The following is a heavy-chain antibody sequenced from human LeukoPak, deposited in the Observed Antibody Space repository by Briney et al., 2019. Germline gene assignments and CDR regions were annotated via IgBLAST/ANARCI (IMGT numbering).Heavy chain of an antibody. V-gene: IGHV4-39*01. CDR3: ARQRTAGTKVIDY. Sequence: PSETLSLTCTLSVVSMSSRSYYWGWIRQPPGKGLEWIGNIYYTGTTYYNPSLKSRVNIAVDTSKNQFSLYLSSVTAADTAVYYCARQRTAGTKVIDYWGQGTLVTVSS. CDR2: IYYTGTT. CDR1: VVSMSSRSYY. D-gene: IGHD1-1*01. J-gene: IGHJ4*02.